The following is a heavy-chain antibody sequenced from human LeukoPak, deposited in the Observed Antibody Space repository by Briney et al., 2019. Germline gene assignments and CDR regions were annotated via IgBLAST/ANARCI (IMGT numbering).Heavy chain of an antibody. Sequence: PGGSLRLSCAASGFTFSDYYMSWIRQAPGKGLEWVSYISSSSSYTNYADSVKGRFTISRDNAKNSLYLQMNSLRAEDTAIYYCARGGLPYAFDIWGQGTMVTVSS. J-gene: IGHJ3*02. CDR3: ARGGLPYAFDI. CDR1: GFTFSDYY. D-gene: IGHD2-15*01. V-gene: IGHV3-11*06. CDR2: ISSSSSYT.